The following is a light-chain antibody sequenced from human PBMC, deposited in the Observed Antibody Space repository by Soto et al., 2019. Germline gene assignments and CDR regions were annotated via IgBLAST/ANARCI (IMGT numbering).Light chain of an antibody. CDR3: QQYDTRCT. CDR2: KAS. Sequence: DLQLTQYPSTLSASVGDRVTITCRASQNVNGWLAWYQQKPGKAPKLLINKASTSESGVPSRFSGRGFGTEFTLTISSLQTDDFATYYCQQYDTRCTFGQGTKVDSK. CDR1: QNVNGW. V-gene: IGKV1-5*03. J-gene: IGKJ1*01.